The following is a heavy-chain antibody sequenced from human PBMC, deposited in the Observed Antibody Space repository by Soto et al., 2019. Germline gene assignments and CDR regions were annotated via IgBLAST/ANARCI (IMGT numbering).Heavy chain of an antibody. CDR2: ITFSGNTV. CDR3: ARVSWREKYGMDV. Sequence: EGSLRLSCAASGFTFSDSYMSWIRQAPGKGLEWISYITFSGNTVYYADSFKGRFTISRDNAKNSLYLQMNRLRAEDTAVYYCARVSWREKYGMDVWGQGTTVTVSS. J-gene: IGHJ6*02. CDR1: GFTFSDSY. D-gene: IGHD3-10*01. V-gene: IGHV3-11*01.